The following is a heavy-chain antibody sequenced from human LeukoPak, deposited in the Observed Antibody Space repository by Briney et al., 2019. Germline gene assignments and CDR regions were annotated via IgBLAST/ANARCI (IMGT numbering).Heavy chain of an antibody. Sequence: GESLKISCKGSGYSFTSYWIGWVRQMPGKALEWMGIIYPGDSDTRYSPSFQGQVTISADKSISTAYLQWSSLKASDTAMYYCARLYSYYGSGSYYNDAFDIWGQGTMVTVSS. J-gene: IGHJ3*02. CDR3: ARLYSYYGSGSYYNDAFDI. CDR1: GYSFTSYW. V-gene: IGHV5-51*01. CDR2: IYPGDSDT. D-gene: IGHD3-10*01.